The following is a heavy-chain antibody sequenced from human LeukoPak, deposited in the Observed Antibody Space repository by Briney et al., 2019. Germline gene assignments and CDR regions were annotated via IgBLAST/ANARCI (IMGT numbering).Heavy chain of an antibody. Sequence: GGSLTLSCTASGFTLRSYAMSWLRQATGKGLEWVSSISGNGGKTFYADSVKRRFTISRDDSKNTLYLQMNSLRAEDTAVYYCAKEGHLRKSFGSVLGVAVRPRYFDLWGRGTLVTVSS. J-gene: IGHJ2*01. CDR1: GFTLRSYA. CDR3: AKEGHLRKSFGSVLGVAVRPRYFDL. V-gene: IGHV3-23*01. CDR2: ISGNGGKT. D-gene: IGHD6-19*01.